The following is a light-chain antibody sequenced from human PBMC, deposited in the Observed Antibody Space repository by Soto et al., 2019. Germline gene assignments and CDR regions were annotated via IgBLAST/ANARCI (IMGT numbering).Light chain of an antibody. J-gene: IGLJ2*01. Sequence: VLTQPPSVSVAPGKTARITCGGNNIGSKSVHWYQQKPGQAHVLVIYYDSDRPSGIPERFSGSNSGNTATLTISRVEAGDEADYYCQVWDSTSEVVFGGGTKLTVL. CDR3: QVWDSTSEVV. V-gene: IGLV3-21*04. CDR1: NIGSKS. CDR2: YDS.